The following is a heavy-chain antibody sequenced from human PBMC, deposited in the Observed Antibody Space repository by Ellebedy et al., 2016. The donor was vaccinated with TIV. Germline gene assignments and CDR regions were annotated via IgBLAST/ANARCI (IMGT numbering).Heavy chain of an antibody. CDR1: GFTFSSYA. CDR2: ISYDGSNK. CDR3: ARAVGATTLGDY. D-gene: IGHD1-26*01. V-gene: IGHV3-30-3*01. Sequence: GGSLRLXCAASGFTFSSYAMHWVRQAPGKGLEWVAVISYDGSNKYYADSVKGRFTISRDNSKNTLYLQMNSLRAEDTAVYYCARAVGATTLGDYWGQGTLVTVSS. J-gene: IGHJ4*02.